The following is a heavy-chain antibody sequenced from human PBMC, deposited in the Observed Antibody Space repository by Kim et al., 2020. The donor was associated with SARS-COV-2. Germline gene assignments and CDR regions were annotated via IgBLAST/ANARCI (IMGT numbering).Heavy chain of an antibody. CDR3: AKTMVRGVIIPNYYYYYGMDV. J-gene: IGHJ6*02. V-gene: IGHV3-33*06. D-gene: IGHD3-10*01. Sequence: FTISRDNSKNTLYLQMNSLRAEDTAVYYCAKTMVRGVIIPNYYYYYGMDVWGQGTTVTVSS.